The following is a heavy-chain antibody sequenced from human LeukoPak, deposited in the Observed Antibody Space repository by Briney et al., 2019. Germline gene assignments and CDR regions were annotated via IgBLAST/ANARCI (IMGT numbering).Heavy chain of an antibody. J-gene: IGHJ4*02. CDR2: IIPIFGTA. V-gene: IGHV1-69*05. Sequence: SVKVSCKASGGTFSSYAISWVRQAPGQGLEWMGGIIPIFGTANYAQKFQGRVTITRDTSASTAYMELSSLRSEDTAVYYCARDLDGYNFLDYWGQGTLVTVSS. D-gene: IGHD5-24*01. CDR3: ARDLDGYNFLDY. CDR1: GGTFSSYA.